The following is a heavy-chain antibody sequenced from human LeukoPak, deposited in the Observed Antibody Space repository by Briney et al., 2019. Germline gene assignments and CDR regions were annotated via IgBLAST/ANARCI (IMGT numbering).Heavy chain of an antibody. CDR1: GYTFTGYY. D-gene: IGHD3-22*01. V-gene: IGHV1-2*02. CDR2: INPNSGGT. J-gene: IGHJ4*02. CDR3: GRVVVITPGGGDYFDY. Sequence: ASVKVSCKASGYTFTGYYMHWVRQAPGQGLEWMGWINPNSGGTNYAQKFQGRVTMTRDTSISTAYMELSRLRSDDTAVYYCGRVVVITPGGGDYFDYWGQGTLVTVSS.